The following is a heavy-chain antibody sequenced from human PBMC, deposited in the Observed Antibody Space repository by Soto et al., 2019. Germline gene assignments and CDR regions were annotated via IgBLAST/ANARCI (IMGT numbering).Heavy chain of an antibody. V-gene: IGHV4-4*07. CDR1: GDPITSYF. J-gene: IGHJ4*02. D-gene: IGHD3-10*01. Sequence: QVQLQESSPGLVKPSETLSLICTVSGDPITSYFWTWLRQPAGKGLEWIGHVFPGGPTSHNSSLKSRVSMSIDTSKNQFSLTLTSATAADTAVYYCARTLSGFTYGSRQFYFDYWGQGTLVTVSS. CDR3: ARTLSGFTYGSRQFYFDY. CDR2: VFPGGPT.